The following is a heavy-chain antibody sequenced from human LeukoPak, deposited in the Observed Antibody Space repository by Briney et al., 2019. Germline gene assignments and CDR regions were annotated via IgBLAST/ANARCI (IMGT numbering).Heavy chain of an antibody. CDR1: GFTFSSFA. J-gene: IGHJ4*02. CDR3: VKDPSGNYFYFDY. CDR2: ISSDGSRT. V-gene: IGHV3-64D*09. Sequence: GGSLSLSCSVSGFTFSSFAVFWVRRSPGQGLEYVSVISSDGSRTNYADSVKARFTISRDNSKDTLYLQMTSLRPEDTAIYYCVKDPSGNYFYFDYWGQGTLVTVSS. D-gene: IGHD1-26*01.